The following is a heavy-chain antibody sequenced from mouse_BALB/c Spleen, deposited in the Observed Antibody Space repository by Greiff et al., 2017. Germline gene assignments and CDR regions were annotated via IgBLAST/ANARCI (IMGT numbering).Heavy chain of an antibody. CDR2: ISDGGSYT. CDR1: GFTFSDYY. D-gene: IGHD5-1*01. J-gene: IGHJ3*01. CDR3: ARGRGTYVGFAY. V-gene: IGHV5-4*02. Sequence: EVQVVESGGGLVKPGVSLKLSCAASGFTFSDYYMYWVRQTPEKRLEWVATISDGGSYTYYPDSVKGRCTISRDNAKNNLYLQMSSLKSEDTAMYYCARGRGTYVGFAYWGQGTLVTVSA.